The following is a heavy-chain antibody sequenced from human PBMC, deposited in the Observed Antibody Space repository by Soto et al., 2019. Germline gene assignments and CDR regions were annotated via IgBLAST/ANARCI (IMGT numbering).Heavy chain of an antibody. CDR2: IKSKTDGGTT. D-gene: IGHD3-3*01. V-gene: IGHV3-15*01. CDR3: TTSKVGRFLESAFFDP. Sequence: LRLSCAASGFPFSNAWMSWVRQAPGKGLEWVGRIKSKTDGGTTDYAAPVKGRFTISRDDSKNTLYLQMNSLKTEDTAVYYCTTSKVGRFLESAFFDPWGQGTLVTVSS. J-gene: IGHJ5*02. CDR1: GFPFSNAW.